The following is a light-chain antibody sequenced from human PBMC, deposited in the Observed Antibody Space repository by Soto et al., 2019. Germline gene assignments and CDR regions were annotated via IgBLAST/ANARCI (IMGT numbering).Light chain of an antibody. CDR1: QSVSSTS. CDR3: QQYGGSPPKYT. Sequence: EIVLTQSPGTQSLSPGESAALSCRGSQSVSSTSLAWYQQKPGQAPRLLIYDASSRATDIPDRFSGSGSGTDFTLTISRLEPEDFAVYYCQQYGGSPPKYTFGQGTKLEIK. CDR2: DAS. V-gene: IGKV3-20*01. J-gene: IGKJ2*01.